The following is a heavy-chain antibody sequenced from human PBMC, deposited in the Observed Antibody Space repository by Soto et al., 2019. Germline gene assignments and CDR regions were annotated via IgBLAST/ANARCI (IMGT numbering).Heavy chain of an antibody. J-gene: IGHJ4*02. V-gene: IGHV4-4*02. CDR2: VFYSGSY. CDR3: ARRPGGLNHKILSPYY. CDR1: GVSINSDAW. Sequence: QVQLQESGPGQVKPSGTLTLTCAVSGVSINSDAWWAWVRQPPGKGLERIGEVFYSGSYKYNPSLKSRVNRSIDKAKDPVSLTLHFVTAADTAVYYCARRPGGLNHKILSPYYWRQGTLVTVSS. D-gene: IGHD3-9*01.